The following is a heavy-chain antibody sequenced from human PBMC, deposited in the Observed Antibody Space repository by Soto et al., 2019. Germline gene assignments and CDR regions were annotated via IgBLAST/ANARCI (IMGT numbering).Heavy chain of an antibody. CDR3: ARGTYYYDSSGYDDWYFDL. V-gene: IGHV1-69*12. J-gene: IGHJ2*01. D-gene: IGHD3-22*01. CDR1: GGTFSSYA. CDR2: IIPIFGTA. Sequence: QVQLVQSGAEVKKPGSSVKVSCKASGGTFSSYAISWVRQAPGQGLEWMGGIIPIFGTANYAQKFQGRVTLTADESTSTAYMELSSLRSEDTAVYYCARGTYYYDSSGYDDWYFDLWGRGTLVTVSS.